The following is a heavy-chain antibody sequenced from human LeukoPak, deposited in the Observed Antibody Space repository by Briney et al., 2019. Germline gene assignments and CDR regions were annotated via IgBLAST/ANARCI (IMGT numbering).Heavy chain of an antibody. CDR2: IRYDGSNK. J-gene: IGHJ4*02. D-gene: IGHD3-22*01. CDR1: GFTFSCYG. V-gene: IGHV3-30*02. CDR3: ATSSSYYYDSSGPDY. Sequence: HTGGSLRLSCAASGFTFSCYGMHWVRQAPGKGLEWVAFIRYDGSNKYYADSVKGRFTISRDNSKNTLYLQMNSLRAEDTAVYYCATSSSYYYDSSGPDYWGQGTLVTVSS.